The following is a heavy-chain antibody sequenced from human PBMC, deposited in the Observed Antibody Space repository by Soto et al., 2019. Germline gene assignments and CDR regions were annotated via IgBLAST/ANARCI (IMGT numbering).Heavy chain of an antibody. CDR3: AGDVPPYYDRRGSGGGV. D-gene: IGHD3-22*01. CDR1: GVSISSGGYY. Sequence: QVQLQESAPGLVKPSQTLSLTCTVSGVSISSGGYYWSWIRQHPGKGLEWSGYIYYSGSTYYNPALKDGVTRPVNTYKNQFSLKMSAMTAAGTAGNYWAGDVPPYYDRRGSGGGVWGRGTLVTVTS. CDR2: IYYSGST. V-gene: IGHV4-31*03. J-gene: IGHJ4*02.